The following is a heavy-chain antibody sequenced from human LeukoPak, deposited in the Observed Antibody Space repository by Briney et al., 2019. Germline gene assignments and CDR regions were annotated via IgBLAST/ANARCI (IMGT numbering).Heavy chain of an antibody. V-gene: IGHV3-11*04. CDR2: ISGSGTDI. D-gene: IGHD3-10*02. CDR3: AELGITMIGGV. CDR1: GFTFSDYY. Sequence: GGSLRLSCEASGFTFSDYYMTWMRQAPGKGLEWVSYISGSGTDILYADSVKGRFTMSRDNAKNSLYLQMNSLRAEDTAVYYCAELGITMIGGVWGKGTTVTISS. J-gene: IGHJ6*04.